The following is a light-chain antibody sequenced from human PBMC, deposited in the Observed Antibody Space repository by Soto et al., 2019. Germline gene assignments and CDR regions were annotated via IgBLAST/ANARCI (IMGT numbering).Light chain of an antibody. CDR3: SSYTSSSTYV. V-gene: IGLV2-14*01. CDR2: EVS. J-gene: IGLJ1*01. CDR1: SSDVGGYNY. Sequence: QSVLTRPASVSGSPGQSITISCTGRSSDVGGYNYVSWYQQHPGKAPKLMIYEVSDRPSGVSNRFSGSKSGNTASLTISGLQAEDEADYYCSSYTSSSTYVFGTGPKSPS.